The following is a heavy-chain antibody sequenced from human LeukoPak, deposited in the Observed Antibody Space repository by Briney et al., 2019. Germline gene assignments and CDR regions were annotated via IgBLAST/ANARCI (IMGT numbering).Heavy chain of an antibody. Sequence: PSETLSLTCTVSGRSISSSSYYWGWIRQPPGKGLEWIGSIYYSGSTYYNPSLKSLFTLSVDTSKNQFSLKLSSVAAADTAVYYCARRFPAHYFDYWGQGTLVTVSS. CDR3: ARRFPAHYFDY. CDR1: GRSISSSSYY. CDR2: IYYSGST. D-gene: IGHD6-25*01. V-gene: IGHV4-39*01. J-gene: IGHJ4*02.